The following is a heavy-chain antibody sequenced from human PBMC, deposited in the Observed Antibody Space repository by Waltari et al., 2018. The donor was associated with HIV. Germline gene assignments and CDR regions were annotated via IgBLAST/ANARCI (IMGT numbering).Heavy chain of an antibody. Sequence: QVQLVQSGAEVKKPGASVKVSCKASGYTFTSYGISWVRQAPGQGLEWMGWISAYNGNTNYAQKLQGRVTMTTDTSTSTAYMELRSLRSDDTAVYYCARELRGYSYGRSVYYFDYWGQGTLVTVSS. CDR1: GYTFTSYG. J-gene: IGHJ4*02. D-gene: IGHD5-18*01. V-gene: IGHV1-18*01. CDR2: ISAYNGNT. CDR3: ARELRGYSYGRSVYYFDY.